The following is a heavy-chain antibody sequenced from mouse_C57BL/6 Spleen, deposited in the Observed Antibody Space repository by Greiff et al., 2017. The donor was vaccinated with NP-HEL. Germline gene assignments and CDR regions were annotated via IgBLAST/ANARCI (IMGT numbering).Heavy chain of an antibody. CDR2: IWSGGST. J-gene: IGHJ1*03. Sequence: QVQLKQSGPGLVQPSQSLSITCTVSGFSLTSYGVHWVRQSPGKGLEWLGVIWSGGSTDYHAAFISRLSICTDNSKSQVFFKMNSLQADDTAIYYWARNGGSSYGYWYLDVWGTGTTVTVSS. D-gene: IGHD1-1*01. CDR1: GFSLTSYG. CDR3: ARNGGSSYGYWYLDV. V-gene: IGHV2-2*01.